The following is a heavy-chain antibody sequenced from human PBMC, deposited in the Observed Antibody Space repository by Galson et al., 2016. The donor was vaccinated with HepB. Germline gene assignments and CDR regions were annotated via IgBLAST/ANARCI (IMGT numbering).Heavy chain of an antibody. Sequence: SLRLSCAASGFTFSRYPMHWVRQAPGKGLEYISDISNNGGRIDYADSVKGRFTISRDNSQNTVFLQMNSLRAEDTAVYYCVKDNDHYLFDLWGQGTLVTGSS. CDR1: GFTFSRYP. D-gene: IGHD2-21*01. CDR3: VKDNDHYLFDL. V-gene: IGHV3-64D*06. J-gene: IGHJ4*02. CDR2: ISNNGGRI.